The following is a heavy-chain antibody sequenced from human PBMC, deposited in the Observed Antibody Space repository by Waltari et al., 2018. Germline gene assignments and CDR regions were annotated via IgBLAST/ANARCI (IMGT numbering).Heavy chain of an antibody. V-gene: IGHV3-21*01. CDR1: GFTFSSYS. J-gene: IGHJ5*02. CDR3: ARSGIAARNWFDP. CDR2: ISSSSSYI. Sequence: EVQLVESGGGLVKPGGSLRLSCAASGFTFSSYSMNWVRQAPGKGLEWVSSISSSSSYIYYADSVKGRFTISRDNAKNSLYLQMISLRAEDTAVYYCARSGIAARNWFDPWGQGTLVTVSS. D-gene: IGHD6-6*01.